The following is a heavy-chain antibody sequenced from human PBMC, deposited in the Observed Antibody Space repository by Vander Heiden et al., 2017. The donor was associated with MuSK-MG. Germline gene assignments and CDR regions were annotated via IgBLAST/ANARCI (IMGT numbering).Heavy chain of an antibody. Sequence: QVHLVESGGGVVQPGGSLRLSCEASGFAFSTYTSPWVRHCPDKGLEWVAVISSDGVRQYYADSVKGRFTISKDDSKNTLHLQMSSLRVDDTAVYFCAIDLRSGLPDYFDHWGQGTLVTVSS. CDR2: ISSDGVRQ. CDR3: AIDLRSGLPDYFDH. V-gene: IGHV3-30*04. CDR1: GFAFSTYT. J-gene: IGHJ4*02.